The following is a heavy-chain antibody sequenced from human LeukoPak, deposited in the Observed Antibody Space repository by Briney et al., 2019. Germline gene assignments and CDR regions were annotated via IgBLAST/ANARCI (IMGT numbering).Heavy chain of an antibody. D-gene: IGHD4/OR15-4a*01. CDR2: IYSDNT. Sequence: GGSLRLSCTVSGFTVSSNSMSWVRQAPGKGLEWVSFIYSDNTHYSDSVKGRFTISRDNSKNTLYLQMNSLRAEDTAVYYCARRAGAYSHPYDYWGQGALVTVSS. CDR1: GFTVSSNS. CDR3: ARRAGAYSHPYDY. V-gene: IGHV3-53*01. J-gene: IGHJ4*02.